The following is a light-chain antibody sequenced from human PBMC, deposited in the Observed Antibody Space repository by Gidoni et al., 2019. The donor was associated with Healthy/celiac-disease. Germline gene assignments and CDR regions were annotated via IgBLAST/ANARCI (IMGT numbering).Light chain of an antibody. CDR1: QGIRNY. J-gene: IGKJ3*01. CDR2: AAS. V-gene: IGKV1-27*01. Sequence: DIQMTQSPPSLSASVRDRVTITCRAGQGIRNYLAWYQQKPGKVPKLLIYAASTLQSGVPSRFSGSGAGTDFTFTISSLQHEDVATYYCQQYNSAPPSTFXHXTKVDIQ. CDR3: QQYNSAPPST.